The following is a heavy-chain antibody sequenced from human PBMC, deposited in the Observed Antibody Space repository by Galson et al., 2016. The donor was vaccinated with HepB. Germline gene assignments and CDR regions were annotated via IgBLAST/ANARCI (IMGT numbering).Heavy chain of an antibody. J-gene: IGHJ3*01. CDR2: IKNNGSEE. Sequence: SLRLSCAGSEFSFSSYWMIWVRQAPGKGLELLASIKNNGSEEYYLDSVKGRFTISRDNAKNSVYLQMNSLRAEDTAIYRCARPHYTYINNPFDLWGQGTMVTVSS. CDR3: ARPHYTYINNPFDL. CDR1: EFSFSSYW. D-gene: IGHD3-3*01. V-gene: IGHV3-7*03.